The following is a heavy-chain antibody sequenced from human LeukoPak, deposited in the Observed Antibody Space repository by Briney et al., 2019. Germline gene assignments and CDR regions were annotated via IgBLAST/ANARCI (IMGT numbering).Heavy chain of an antibody. CDR1: GGTFSSYA. CDR2: MNPNSGNT. CDR3: ARGSSPDYGDYVFDP. D-gene: IGHD4-17*01. Sequence: ASVKVSCKASGGTFSSYAISWVRQAPGQGLEWMGWMNPNSGNTGYAQKFQGRVTITRNTSISTAYMELSSLRSEDTAVYYCARGSSPDYGDYVFDPWGQGTLVTVSS. J-gene: IGHJ5*02. V-gene: IGHV1-8*03.